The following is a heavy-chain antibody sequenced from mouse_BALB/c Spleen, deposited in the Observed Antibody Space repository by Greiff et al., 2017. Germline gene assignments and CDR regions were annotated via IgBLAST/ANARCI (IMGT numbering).Heavy chain of an antibody. CDR2: INPSTGYT. J-gene: IGHJ3*01. CDR3: AKRFWFDY. CDR1: GYTFTSYW. V-gene: IGHV1-7*01. Sequence: QVQLQQSGAELAKPGASVKMSCKASGYTFTSYWMHWVKQRPGQGLEWIGYINPSTGYTEYNQKFKDKATLTADKSSSTAYMQLSSLTSEDSAVYYCAKRFWFDYWGQGTLVTVSA.